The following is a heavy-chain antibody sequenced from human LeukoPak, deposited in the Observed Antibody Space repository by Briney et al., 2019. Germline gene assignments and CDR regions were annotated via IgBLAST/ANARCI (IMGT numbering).Heavy chain of an antibody. Sequence: SVKVSCKASGGTFSSYAISWVRQAPGQGLEWMGRIIPIFGTANYAQKFQGRVTVTTDESTNTAYMELSSLRPEDTAMYYCARDRGERDSSWSLPAHGFDIWGQGTMVTVSS. CDR1: GGTFSSYA. D-gene: IGHD6-13*01. V-gene: IGHV1-69*05. J-gene: IGHJ3*02. CDR2: IIPIFGTA. CDR3: ARDRGERDSSWSLPAHGFDI.